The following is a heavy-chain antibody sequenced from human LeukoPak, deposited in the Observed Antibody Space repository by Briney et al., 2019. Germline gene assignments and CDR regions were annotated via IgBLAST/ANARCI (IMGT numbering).Heavy chain of an antibody. Sequence: GASLRLSCGASGFSFSSYAMSWVCQAPGKGPEWGSAISANGDYTYYADSVKGRLTISRENYKSTLHLQMNSLRAEDTAVYYCAKGWPIAGDIKDWFDSWGQGTLVTVSS. J-gene: IGHJ5*01. CDR2: ISANGDYT. V-gene: IGHV3-23*01. CDR1: GFSFSSYA. CDR3: AKGWPIAGDIKDWFDS. D-gene: IGHD6-13*01.